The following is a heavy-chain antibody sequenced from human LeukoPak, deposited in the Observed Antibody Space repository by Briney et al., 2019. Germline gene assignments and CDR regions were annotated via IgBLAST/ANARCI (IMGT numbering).Heavy chain of an antibody. Sequence: ASVKVSCKASGYTFTSYGISWVRQAPGQGLEWMGWISVYNGYTNYAQMFQGRVTMTTDTSSSTAFMELRSLRSDDTAVYYCARRRDGYNFYAYWGQGTLVTVSS. V-gene: IGHV1-18*01. J-gene: IGHJ4*02. CDR1: GYTFTSYG. CDR3: ARRRDGYNFYAY. CDR2: ISVYNGYT. D-gene: IGHD5-24*01.